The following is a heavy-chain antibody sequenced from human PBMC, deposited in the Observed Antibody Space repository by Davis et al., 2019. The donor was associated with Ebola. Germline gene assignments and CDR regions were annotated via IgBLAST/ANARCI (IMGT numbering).Heavy chain of an antibody. J-gene: IGHJ4*02. V-gene: IGHV3-30*18. CDR2: ISYDGSNK. D-gene: IGHD3-3*01. CDR3: AKDRRGTYYDFWSGYPDY. Sequence: PGGSLRLSCAASGFTFSNYIMHWVRQAPGKGLEWVAVISYDGSNKYNADSVKGRFTISRDNSKNTLYLQMNSLRAEDTAVYYCAKDRRGTYYDFWSGYPDYWGQGTLVTVSS. CDR1: GFTFSNYI.